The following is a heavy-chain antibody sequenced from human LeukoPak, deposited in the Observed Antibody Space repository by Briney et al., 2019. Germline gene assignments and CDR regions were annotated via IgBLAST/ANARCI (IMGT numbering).Heavy chain of an antibody. CDR3: ATHHYYDILTGYYNY. J-gene: IGHJ4*02. Sequence: GGSLRLSCAASGFTFSSYAMSWVRQAPGKGLEWVSSISGSAGSTYYADSVKGRFTISRDNSKNTLYLQMGSPRVEDTAFYYCATHHYYDILTGYYNYWGQGTLVSVSS. CDR2: ISGSAGST. D-gene: IGHD3-9*01. V-gene: IGHV3-23*01. CDR1: GFTFSSYA.